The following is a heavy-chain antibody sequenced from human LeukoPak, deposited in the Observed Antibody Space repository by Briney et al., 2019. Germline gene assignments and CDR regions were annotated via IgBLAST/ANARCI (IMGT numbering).Heavy chain of an antibody. CDR1: GGSFSGYY. CDR3: ARDGWLQEYYYYGMDV. J-gene: IGHJ6*02. CDR2: INHSGST. Sequence: PSETLSLTCAVYGGSFSGYYWSWIRQPPGKGLEWIGEINHSGSTNYNPSLKSRVTISVDTSKNQFSLKLSSVTAADTAVYYCARDGWLQEYYYYGMDVWGQGTTVTVSS. V-gene: IGHV4-34*01. D-gene: IGHD5-24*01.